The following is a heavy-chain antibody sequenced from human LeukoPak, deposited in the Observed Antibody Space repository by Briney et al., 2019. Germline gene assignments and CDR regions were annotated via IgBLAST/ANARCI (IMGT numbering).Heavy chain of an antibody. D-gene: IGHD2-2*01. CDR3: ARGRYRRHRGSYCSSTSCYPYYFDY. J-gene: IGHJ4*02. CDR2: IYTRGST. Sequence: SETLSLTCTVSGGSISSGSYYWSWIRQPAGKGLEWIGRIYTRGSTNYNPSLKSRVTISVDISKNHFSLKVSPVTAEDTAVYYCARGRYRRHRGSYCSSTSCYPYYFDYWGQGTLVTVSS. V-gene: IGHV4-61*02. CDR1: GGSISSGSYY.